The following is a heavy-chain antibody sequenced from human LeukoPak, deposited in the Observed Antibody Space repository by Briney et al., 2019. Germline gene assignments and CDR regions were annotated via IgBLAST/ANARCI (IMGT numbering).Heavy chain of an antibody. CDR2: IYSGGST. J-gene: IGHJ4*02. D-gene: IGHD4-17*01. V-gene: IGHV3-53*01. CDR3: ARGSNYGDYDY. CDR1: GFTVSSNY. Sequence: GGSLILSCAASGFTVSSNYMSWVRQAPGKGLEWVSVIYSGGSTYYADSVKGRFTISRDNSKNTLYLQMNSLRAEDTAVYYCARGSNYGDYDYWGQGTLVTVSS.